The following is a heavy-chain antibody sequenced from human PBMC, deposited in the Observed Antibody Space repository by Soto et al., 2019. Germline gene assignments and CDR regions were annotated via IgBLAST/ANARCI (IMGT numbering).Heavy chain of an antibody. Sequence: SETLSLTCAVYGGSFSGYYWSWIRQPPGKGLEWIGEINHSGSTNYNPSLKSRVTISVDTSKNQFSLKLSSVTAADTAVYYCARITIFGVAAAERWGQGTLVTVYS. CDR1: GGSFSGYY. CDR3: ARITIFGVAAAER. D-gene: IGHD3-3*01. V-gene: IGHV4-34*01. CDR2: INHSGST. J-gene: IGHJ4*02.